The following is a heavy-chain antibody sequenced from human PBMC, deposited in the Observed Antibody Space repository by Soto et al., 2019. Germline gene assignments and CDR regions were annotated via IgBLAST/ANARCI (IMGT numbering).Heavy chain of an antibody. Sequence: QAHLVESGGGVVQPGRSLRLSCAASGFTFTSYGMQWVRQAPGTRLEWVAVISYDGGRQHYADSVKGRFTISRDNSKNMVLLQMNSLRAEDTAVYYCVSDRGYGHASVPYSWGQGTLVSVSS. CDR2: ISYDGGRQ. CDR1: GFTFTSYG. J-gene: IGHJ4*02. V-gene: IGHV3-30*03. CDR3: VSDRGYGHASVPYS. D-gene: IGHD5-18*01.